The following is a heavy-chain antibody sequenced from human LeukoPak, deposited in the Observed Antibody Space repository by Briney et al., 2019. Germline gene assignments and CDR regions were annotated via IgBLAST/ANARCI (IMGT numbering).Heavy chain of an antibody. Sequence: AGGSLRLSCAASGFTFSSYSMNWVRQAPGKGLEWVANIKQDGSEKFYVDSVKGRFTISRDGAKNSLFLQMDSVTAEDTAVYYCARVFADYFGSGTAYYYYYYYMDVWGKGTTVTVSS. D-gene: IGHD3-10*01. CDR2: IKQDGSEK. CDR1: GFTFSSYS. CDR3: ARVFADYFGSGTAYYYYYYYMDV. V-gene: IGHV3-7*01. J-gene: IGHJ6*03.